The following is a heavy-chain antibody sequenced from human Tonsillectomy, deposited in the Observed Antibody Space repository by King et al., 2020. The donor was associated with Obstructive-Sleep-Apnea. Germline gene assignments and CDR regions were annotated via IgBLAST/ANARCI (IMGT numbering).Heavy chain of an antibody. CDR2: IYYSGST. J-gene: IGHJ4*02. CDR1: GGSINNGDYY. Sequence: QVQLQESGPGLVKPSQTLSLSCTVSGGSINNGDYYWSWIRQRPGMGLEWIGYIYYSGSTYYNPSLKSRVTISVDTSKNQFSLRLSSVTAADTAVYYCARERGLTGYYRTLFDHWGQGSLVTVSS. V-gene: IGHV4-31*02. CDR3: ARERGLTGYYRTLFDH. D-gene: IGHD3-9*01.